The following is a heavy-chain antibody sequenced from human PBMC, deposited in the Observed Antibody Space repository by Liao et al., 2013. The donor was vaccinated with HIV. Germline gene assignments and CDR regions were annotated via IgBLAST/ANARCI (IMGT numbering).Heavy chain of an antibody. D-gene: IGHD3/OR15-3a*01. Sequence: QVQLQESGPGLVKPSQTLSLTCTVSGGSISSGSYYWSWIRQPAGKGLEWIGRIYTSGSTNYNPSLKSRVTISVDTSKNQFSLKLSSVTAADTAVYYCARDSRGDWGSDAFDIWGQGTMVTVSS. J-gene: IGHJ3*02. CDR2: IYTSGST. CDR1: GGSISSGSYY. V-gene: IGHV4-61*02. CDR3: ARDSRGDWGSDAFDI.